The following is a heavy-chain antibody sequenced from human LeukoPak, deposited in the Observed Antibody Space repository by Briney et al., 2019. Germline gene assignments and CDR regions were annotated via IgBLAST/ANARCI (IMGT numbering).Heavy chain of an antibody. CDR1: TFIFSGHW. Sequence: PGGSLRLSCEGSTFIFSGHWMKWVRQTPGKGLEWVASIKEDGSERQYVDSVKGRFSISRDNTKGSLFLQLNSLRAEDTAVYYCARAFDWTFDYWGQGTLVTVSS. CDR2: IKEDGSER. J-gene: IGHJ4*02. D-gene: IGHD3-9*01. CDR3: ARAFDWTFDY. V-gene: IGHV3-7*03.